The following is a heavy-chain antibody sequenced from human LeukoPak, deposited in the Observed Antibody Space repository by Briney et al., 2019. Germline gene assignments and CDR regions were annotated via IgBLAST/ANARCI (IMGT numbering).Heavy chain of an antibody. CDR1: GYTFTSYG. V-gene: IGHV1-18*04. J-gene: IGHJ6*04. Sequence: ASVKVSCKASGYTFTSYGISWVRQAPGQGLEWMGWISAYNGNTNYARKLQGRVTMTTDTSTSTAYMELRSLRSDDTAVYYCARDSPLWFGEFLTGMGYYYYGMDVWGKGTTVTVSS. CDR2: ISAYNGNT. D-gene: IGHD3-10*01. CDR3: ARDSPLWFGEFLTGMGYYYYGMDV.